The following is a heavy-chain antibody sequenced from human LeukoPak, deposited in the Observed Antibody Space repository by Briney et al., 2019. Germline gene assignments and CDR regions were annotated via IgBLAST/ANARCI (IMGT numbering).Heavy chain of an antibody. CDR2: IRYDGSKK. Sequence: PGGSLRLSCAASGFIFSSYGMHWVRQAPGKGLEWVAFIRYDGSKKYYADSVKGRFTISRDNSKNTLYLQMNSLRAEDTAVYYCARDSKAGYSYGKFDYWGQGTLVTVSS. J-gene: IGHJ4*02. V-gene: IGHV3-30*02. CDR3: ARDSKAGYSYGKFDY. D-gene: IGHD5-18*01. CDR1: GFIFSSYG.